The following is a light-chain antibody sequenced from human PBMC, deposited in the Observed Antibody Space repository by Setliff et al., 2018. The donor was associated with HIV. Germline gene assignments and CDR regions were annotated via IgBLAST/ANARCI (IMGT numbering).Light chain of an antibody. J-gene: IGLJ1*01. CDR2: EVS. CDR1: SSDVGGYNY. Sequence: QSALTQPASVSGSPGQSITISCTGTSSDVGGYNYVSWYQQHPGKAPKLIIYEVSKRPSGVSNRFSGSKSGNTASLTISGLQAEDEADYYCCSYAGSSTYVFGTGTKVTVL. CDR3: CSYAGSSTYV. V-gene: IGLV2-23*02.